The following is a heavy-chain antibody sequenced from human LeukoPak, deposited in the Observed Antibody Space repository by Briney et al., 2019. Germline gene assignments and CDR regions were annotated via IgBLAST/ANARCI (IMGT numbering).Heavy chain of an antibody. Sequence: PGGSLRLSCAASGFIFSSYWMSWVRQAPGKGLEWVANIKQDGSEKYYVDSVKGRFTISRDNAKNSLYLQMNSLRAEDTAVYYCARGRRIVVVLGATRTHRDYYMDVWGKGTTVTVSS. D-gene: IGHD2-15*01. CDR1: GFIFSSYW. CDR3: ARGRRIVVVLGATRTHRDYYMDV. J-gene: IGHJ6*03. V-gene: IGHV3-7*01. CDR2: IKQDGSEK.